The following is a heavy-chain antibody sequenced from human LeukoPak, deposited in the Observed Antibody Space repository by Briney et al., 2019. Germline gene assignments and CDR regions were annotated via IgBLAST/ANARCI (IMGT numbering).Heavy chain of an antibody. CDR2: IYYSGPT. CDR1: GGSIGTSGYY. D-gene: IGHD6-13*01. J-gene: IGHJ4*02. Sequence: SETLSLTCTVAGGSIGTSGYYWSWIRQSPGKGLEWIGYIYYSGPTTYNPSLESRLTISIDISKNQFALHLSSVTAADTAVYYCARLAGAHVHFDAWGQGVLVTVSS. V-gene: IGHV4-30-2*06. CDR3: ARLAGAHVHFDA.